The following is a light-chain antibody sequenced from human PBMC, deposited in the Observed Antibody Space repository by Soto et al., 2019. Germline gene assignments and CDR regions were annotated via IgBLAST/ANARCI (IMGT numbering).Light chain of an antibody. J-gene: IGKJ1*01. CDR3: QHYNSYSEA. V-gene: IGKV1-5*03. Sequence: DIQMTQYPPTLSGSVGDRGTITCRASQTISSWLAWYQQKPGKAPKLLIYKASTLKSGVPSRFSGSGSGTEFTLTISSLQPDDFATYYCQHYNSYSEAFGQGTKVDIK. CDR1: QTISSW. CDR2: KAS.